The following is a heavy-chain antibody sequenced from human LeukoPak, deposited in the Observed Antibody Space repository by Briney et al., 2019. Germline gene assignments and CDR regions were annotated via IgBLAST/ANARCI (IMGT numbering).Heavy chain of an antibody. CDR3: VRDLGGRSGH. V-gene: IGHV3-23*01. Sequence: GGSLRLSCAASGFTFSNYAMSWVRQAPGQGLDWVSAISDSGVTAYYADSVKGRFTISRDNAKNTLYLQMNSLRAEDTAVYYCVRDLGGRSGHWGQGTLVTVSS. J-gene: IGHJ4*02. CDR1: GFTFSNYA. D-gene: IGHD1-26*01. CDR2: ISDSGVTA.